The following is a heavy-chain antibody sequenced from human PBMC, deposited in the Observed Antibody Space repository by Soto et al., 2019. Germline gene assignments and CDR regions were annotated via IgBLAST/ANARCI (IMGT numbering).Heavy chain of an antibody. CDR2: IYWDGVE. CDR3: AHSPCSGGTCYLFDY. J-gene: IGHJ4*02. Sequence: QITLKESGPTLVKPTQTLTLTCTISGFSLSTSGVGVGWIRQPPGKAPEWLALIYWDGVERYSPSLRSRLSITMDTSKNQVVLTMTSMDPVETATYYCAHSPCSGGTCYLFDYWGQGALVTVSS. V-gene: IGHV2-5*02. D-gene: IGHD2-15*01. CDR1: GFSLSTSGVG.